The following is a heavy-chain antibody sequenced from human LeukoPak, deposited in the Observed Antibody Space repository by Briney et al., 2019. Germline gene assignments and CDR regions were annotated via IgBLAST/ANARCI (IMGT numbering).Heavy chain of an antibody. D-gene: IGHD2-21*01. J-gene: IGHJ6*03. CDR3: ARTRTSVVYRNYMDV. V-gene: IGHV3-21*01. CDR1: GFTFSSYT. Sequence: GGSLRLSCAASGFTFSSYTMNWVRQAPGKGLEWVSSISSSSSYMYYADSVKGRFTISRDNAKNSLYLQMNSLRAEDTAVYYCARTRTSVVYRNYMDVWGKGTTVTVSS. CDR2: ISSSSSYM.